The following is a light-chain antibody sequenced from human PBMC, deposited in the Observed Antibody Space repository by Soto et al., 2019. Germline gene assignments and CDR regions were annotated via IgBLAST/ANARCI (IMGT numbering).Light chain of an antibody. CDR2: DVN. CDR3: SSYTGTSTFV. J-gene: IGLJ1*01. Sequence: QSVLTQPASVSGSPGQSITTSCTGTSSDVGGYDYVSWYQQLPGKAPKLMIYDVNNRPSGVSNRFSGSKSGNTASLTISGLQAEDEADYYCSSYTGTSTFVFGGGTKVTVL. V-gene: IGLV2-14*01. CDR1: SSDVGGYDY.